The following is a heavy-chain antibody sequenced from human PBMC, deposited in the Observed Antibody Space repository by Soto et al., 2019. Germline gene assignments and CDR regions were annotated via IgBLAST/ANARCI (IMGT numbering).Heavy chain of an antibody. CDR2: IYPGDSDT. CDR3: ARRRYYDTSGSVAFDV. D-gene: IGHD3-22*01. Sequence: GESLKISCKGSGYSFTTYWIGWVRQMPAKGLEWMGIIYPGDSDTRYRPSFQGQVTISADKSINTAYLQWSSLKASDTAMYYCARRRYYDTSGSVAFDVWGQGTMVTVSS. V-gene: IGHV5-51*01. J-gene: IGHJ3*01. CDR1: GYSFTTYW.